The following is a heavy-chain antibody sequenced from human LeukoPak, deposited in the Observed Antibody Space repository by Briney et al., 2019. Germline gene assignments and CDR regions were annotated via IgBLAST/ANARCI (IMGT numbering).Heavy chain of an antibody. CDR1: GYTFTSYG. CDR3: ARDPEATGGY. Sequence: SVKVSCKASGYTFTSYGISWVRQAPGQGLEWMGRIIPILSITNYAQKFQGRVTITADKSTSIAYMELNSLRSEDTAVYYCARDPEATGGYWGQGTLVTVSS. J-gene: IGHJ4*02. D-gene: IGHD7-27*01. CDR2: IIPILSIT. V-gene: IGHV1-69*04.